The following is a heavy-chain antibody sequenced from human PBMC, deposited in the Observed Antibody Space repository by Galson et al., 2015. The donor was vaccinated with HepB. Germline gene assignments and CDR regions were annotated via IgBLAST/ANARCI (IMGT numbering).Heavy chain of an antibody. V-gene: IGHV3-30-3*01. J-gene: IGHJ4*02. Sequence: SLRLSCAASRFTFSGYAMHWVRQAPGKGLEWAAVISHDAGNEYYADSVKGRFTISRDKSKNTVYLQMDSLTPQDTGTYYCARGPGAVAAKIARSDYWGQGTLVTVSS. CDR3: ARGPGAVAAKIARSDY. CDR1: RFTFSGYA. D-gene: IGHD2-15*01. CDR2: ISHDAGNE.